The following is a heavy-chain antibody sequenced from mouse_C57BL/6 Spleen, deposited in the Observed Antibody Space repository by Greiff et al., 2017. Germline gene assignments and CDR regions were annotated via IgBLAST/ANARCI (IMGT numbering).Heavy chain of an antibody. V-gene: IGHV1-82*01. J-gene: IGHJ4*01. CDR3: ARSDYYGSSYYAMDY. D-gene: IGHD1-1*01. CDR2: IYPGDGDT. Sequence: VQLKESGPELVKPGASVKISCKASGYAFSSSWMNWVKQRPGKGLEWIGRIYPGDGDTNYNGKFKGKATLTADKSSSTAYMQLSSLTSEDSAVYFCARSDYYGSSYYAMDYWGQGTSVTVSS. CDR1: GYAFSSSW.